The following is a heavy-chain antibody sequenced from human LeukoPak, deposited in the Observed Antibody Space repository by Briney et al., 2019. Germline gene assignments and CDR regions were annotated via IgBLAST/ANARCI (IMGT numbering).Heavy chain of an antibody. Sequence: GGSLRLSCAASGLTFSNYAMNWVRQAPGKGLEWVSSISSSSSYIYYADSVKGRFTISRDNAENSLYLQMNSLRAEDTAVYYCARDREYSSGWNSDYWGLGTLVTVSS. D-gene: IGHD6-19*01. CDR2: ISSSSSYI. J-gene: IGHJ4*02. CDR3: ARDREYSSGWNSDY. CDR1: GLTFSNYA. V-gene: IGHV3-21*01.